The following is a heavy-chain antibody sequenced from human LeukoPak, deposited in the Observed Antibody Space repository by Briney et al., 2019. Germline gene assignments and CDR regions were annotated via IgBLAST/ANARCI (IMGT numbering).Heavy chain of an antibody. D-gene: IGHD2-21*01. J-gene: IGHJ4*02. CDR2: INAYNDNT. V-gene: IGHV1-18*01. CDR3: ARAGGSYSPSDY. Sequence: ASVKVSCKDSGYTFTSYGISWVRQAPGQGLEWMGWINAYNDNTNYAQKFQGRVTMTTDTSTSTAYMELRRLRSDDTAVFYCARAGGSYSPSDYWGQGTLVTVSS. CDR1: GYTFTSYG.